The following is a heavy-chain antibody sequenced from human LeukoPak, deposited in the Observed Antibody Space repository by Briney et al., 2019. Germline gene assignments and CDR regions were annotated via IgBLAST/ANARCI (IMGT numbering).Heavy chain of an antibody. Sequence: PSETLSLTCTVSGGSISSGGYNWSWIRQHPGKGLECIGYIYYSGSTYYNPSLKSRDTISVDTSKNQFSLKLSSVTAADTAVYYCARGSYVGPTSGYFDYWGQGTLVTVSS. CDR3: ARGSYVGPTSGYFDY. CDR1: GGSISSGGYN. D-gene: IGHD1-26*01. J-gene: IGHJ4*02. CDR2: IYYSGST. V-gene: IGHV4-31*03.